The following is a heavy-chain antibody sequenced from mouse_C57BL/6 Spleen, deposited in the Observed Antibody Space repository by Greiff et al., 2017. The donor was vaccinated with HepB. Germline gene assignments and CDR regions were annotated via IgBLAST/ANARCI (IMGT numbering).Heavy chain of an antibody. J-gene: IGHJ4*01. V-gene: IGHV1-82*01. CDR2: IYPGDGDT. CDR3: ARRYDYDYAMDY. D-gene: IGHD2-4*01. CDR1: GYAFSSSW. Sequence: VKVVESGPELVKPGASVKISCKASGYAFSSSWMNWVKQRPGKGLEWIGRIYPGDGDTNYNGKFKGKATLTADKSSSTAYMQLSSLTSEDSAVYFCARRYDYDYAMDYWGQGTSVTVSS.